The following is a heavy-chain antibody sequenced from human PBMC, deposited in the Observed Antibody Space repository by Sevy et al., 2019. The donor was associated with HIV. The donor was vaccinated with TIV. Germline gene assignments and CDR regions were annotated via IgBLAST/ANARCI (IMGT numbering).Heavy chain of an antibody. CDR1: GGSVSSGSYY. D-gene: IGHD3-10*02. CDR3: AREGGTECSGRYNH. Sequence: SETLSLTCTVSGGSVSSGSYYWSWIRQPPGKGLEWIGYIYYSGSTNYNPSLKSRVTISVDTSKNQFSLKLSSVTAADTAVYHGAREGGTECSGRYNHWGQGTLVTVSS. J-gene: IGHJ5*02. V-gene: IGHV4-61*01. CDR2: IYYSGST.